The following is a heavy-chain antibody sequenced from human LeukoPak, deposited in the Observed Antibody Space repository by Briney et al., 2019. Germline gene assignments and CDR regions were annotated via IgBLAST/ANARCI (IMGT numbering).Heavy chain of an antibody. D-gene: IGHD3-10*01. CDR3: ARNYSPDFDY. V-gene: IGHV6-1*01. Sequence: SQTLSLTCAISGDSVSSSSSAWSWIRQSPSRGLEWLGRTYYRSKWYTTYAESVKGRITINPDTSKNQFTLQLNSVTPEDTAVYYCARNYSPDFDYWGQGTLVTVSS. CDR2: TYYRSKWYT. CDR1: GDSVSSSSSA. J-gene: IGHJ4*02.